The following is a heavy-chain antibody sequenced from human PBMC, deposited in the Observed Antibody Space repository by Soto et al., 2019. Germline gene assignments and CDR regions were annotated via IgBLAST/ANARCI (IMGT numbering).Heavy chain of an antibody. V-gene: IGHV5-51*01. CDR2: IYPGDSDT. Sequence: PGESLKISCKGSGYRFSSYWIAWVRQMPGKGLEWMGIIYPGDSDTRYSPSFQGLVTFSVDKSNNTAYLQWSSLKASDTAMYYCARQGSNGAYYYYGMDVWGQGTAVTVSS. CDR3: ARQGSNGAYYYYGMDV. D-gene: IGHD2-8*01. CDR1: GYRFSSYW. J-gene: IGHJ6*02.